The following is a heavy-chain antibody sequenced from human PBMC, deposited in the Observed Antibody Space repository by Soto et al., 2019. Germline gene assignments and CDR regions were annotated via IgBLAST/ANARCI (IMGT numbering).Heavy chain of an antibody. J-gene: IGHJ3*02. Sequence: PGGSLRLSCAASGFTFSSYGMHWVRQAPGKGLEWVAVISYDGSNKYYADSVKGRFTISRDNSKNTLYLQMNSLRAEDTAVYYCARAKRGYSYGFLYDAFDIWGQGTMVTVSS. CDR1: GFTFSSYG. CDR2: ISYDGSNK. V-gene: IGHV3-30*03. CDR3: ARAKRGYSYGFLYDAFDI. D-gene: IGHD5-18*01.